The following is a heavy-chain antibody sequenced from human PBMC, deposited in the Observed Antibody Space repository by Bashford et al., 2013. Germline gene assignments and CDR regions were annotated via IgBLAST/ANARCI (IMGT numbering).Heavy chain of an antibody. D-gene: IGHD5-24*01. J-gene: IGHJ6*02. Sequence: VRQAPGKGLEWVSVISGYSGTIYNADSVKGRFTISRDNSKNTLFLQMNSLRGEDTAVYYCAKSLVTDGYSASFYYYGMDVWGQGTTVTVSS. V-gene: IGHV3-23*01. CDR3: AKSLVTDGYSASFYYYGMDV. CDR2: ISGYSGTI.